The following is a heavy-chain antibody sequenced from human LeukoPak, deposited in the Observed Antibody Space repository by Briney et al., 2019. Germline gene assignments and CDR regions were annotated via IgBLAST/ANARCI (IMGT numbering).Heavy chain of an antibody. D-gene: IGHD3-10*01. CDR1: GYSFTSYW. CDR2: IYPGDSDT. Sequence: RGESLKISCKGSGYSFTSYWIGWVRQMPGKRLEWMGIIYPGDSDTRYSPSFQGQVTISADKSISTAYLQWSSLKASDTAMYYCARLNMVRGAGVDYWGQGTLVTVSS. V-gene: IGHV5-51*01. J-gene: IGHJ4*02. CDR3: ARLNMVRGAGVDY.